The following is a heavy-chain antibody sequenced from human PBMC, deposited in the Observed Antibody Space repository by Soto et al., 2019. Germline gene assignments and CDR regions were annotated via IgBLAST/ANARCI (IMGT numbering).Heavy chain of an antibody. CDR1: RYNITNSF. CDR2: INSGGGST. J-gene: IGHJ3*02. V-gene: IGHV1-46*01. Sequence: ATAEVPCKGSRYNITNSFMNLVRKAPGQRLGWMGIINSGGGSTTYAQKFQGRVTMTRDTSTSTVYMQLSSLTSEDTAVYYCAPSVGIWTSSGDASGIWGQDTMF. CDR3: APSVGIWTSSGDASGI. D-gene: IGHD3-9*01.